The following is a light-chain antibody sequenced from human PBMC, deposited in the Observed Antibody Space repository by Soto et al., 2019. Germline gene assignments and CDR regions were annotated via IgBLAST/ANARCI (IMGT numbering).Light chain of an antibody. CDR1: QSVSSSY. J-gene: IGKJ5*01. V-gene: IGKV3D-20*02. CDR2: DAS. CDR3: QQRNNWQA. Sequence: EILLTQSPGTLSLSPGERATLSCRASQSVSSSYLAWYQQKPGQPPRLLIYDASNRATGIPARFSGSGSGTDFALTISSLEPEDFAVYYCQQRNNWQAFGQGTRLEIK.